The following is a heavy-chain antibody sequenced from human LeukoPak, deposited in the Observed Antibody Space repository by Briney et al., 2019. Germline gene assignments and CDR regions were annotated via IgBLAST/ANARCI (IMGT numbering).Heavy chain of an antibody. V-gene: IGHV1-2*02. Sequence: GASVKVSCKPSGYTFIDHYLHWVRQAPGQGLESLGWIDPDTGDTNSPQKFQGRVTMSRATSSSTAYMELNRLRSDDTAVYYCARAGHNSNSGGYDFWGLGTLVTVSS. D-gene: IGHD3-22*01. CDR1: GYTFIDHY. J-gene: IGHJ4*02. CDR2: IDPDTGDT. CDR3: ARAGHNSNSGGYDF.